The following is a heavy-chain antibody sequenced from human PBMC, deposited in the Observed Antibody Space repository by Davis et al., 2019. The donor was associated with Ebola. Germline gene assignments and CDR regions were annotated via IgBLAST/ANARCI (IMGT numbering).Heavy chain of an antibody. Sequence: PGGSLRLSCAVSGSPISNAYYWGWIRQPPGKGLEWIGIIQHSGTTFYNPSLRSRVTISVDTSKNHFSLKLSSVTAADTAVYYCARETEHYDSSGYSRLFDPWGQGTLVTVSS. V-gene: IGHV4-38-2*02. CDR2: IQHSGTT. CDR1: GSPISNAYY. D-gene: IGHD3-22*01. J-gene: IGHJ5*02. CDR3: ARETEHYDSSGYSRLFDP.